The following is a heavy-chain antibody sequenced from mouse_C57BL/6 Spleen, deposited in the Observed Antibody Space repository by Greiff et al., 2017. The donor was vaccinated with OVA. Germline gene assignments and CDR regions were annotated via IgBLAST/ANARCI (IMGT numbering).Heavy chain of an antibody. D-gene: IGHD1-1*01. CDR2: IWRGGST. CDR1: GFSLTSYG. J-gene: IGHJ1*03. Sequence: QVQLKQSGPGLVQPSQSLSITCTVSGFSLTSYGVHWVRQSPGKGLEWLGVIWRGGSTDYNAAFMSRLSITKDNSKSQVFFKMNSLQADDTAIYYCAKNTFITTVVDWYFDVWGTGTTVTVSS. V-gene: IGHV2-5*01. CDR3: AKNTFITTVVDWYFDV.